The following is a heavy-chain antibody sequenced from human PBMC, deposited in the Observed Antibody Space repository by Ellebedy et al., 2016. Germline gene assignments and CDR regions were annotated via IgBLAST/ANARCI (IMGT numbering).Heavy chain of an antibody. V-gene: IGHV1-3*01. J-gene: IGHJ4*02. CDR3: ARDPSDSSGYPQYLFDF. D-gene: IGHD3-22*01. Sequence: ASVKVSCKASGYTFTNYAMHWVRQAPGQRLEWMGWINAGNGNTKHSQKFQGRVTITRDTSASTAYMDLSSLRSEETAVYYCARDPSDSSGYPQYLFDFWGQGTLVIVSS. CDR2: INAGNGNT. CDR1: GYTFTNYA.